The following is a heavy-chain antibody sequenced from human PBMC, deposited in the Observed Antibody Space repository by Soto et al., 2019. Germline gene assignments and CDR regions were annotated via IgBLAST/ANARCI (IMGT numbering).Heavy chain of an antibody. CDR1: GGSISPYY. V-gene: IGHV4-59*01. Sequence: KPSETLSLTCTVSGGSISPYYWSWIRQPPGGGLEWIGYIFHTGTPRYSPSLESRVTLSVDSSKNQVYLKLTSVTAADTAVYFCARETSVGTSPFSNSGWYGYFDSWGPGALVTVSS. CDR3: ARETSVGTSPFSNSGWYGYFDS. D-gene: IGHD6-19*01. CDR2: IFHTGTP. J-gene: IGHJ4*02.